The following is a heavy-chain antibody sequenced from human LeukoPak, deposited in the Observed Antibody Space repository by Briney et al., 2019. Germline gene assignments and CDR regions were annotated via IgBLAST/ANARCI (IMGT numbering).Heavy chain of an antibody. CDR1: GFTFSSYG. CDR3: AKDLSGYPFYGMDV. J-gene: IGHJ6*02. Sequence: PGGSLRLSCAASGFTFSSYGVHWVRQAPGKGLEWVAVISYDGSNKYYADSVKGRFTISRDNSKNTLYLQMNSLRAEDTAVYYCAKDLSGYPFYGMDVWGQGTTVTVSS. CDR2: ISYDGSNK. V-gene: IGHV3-30*18. D-gene: IGHD3-3*01.